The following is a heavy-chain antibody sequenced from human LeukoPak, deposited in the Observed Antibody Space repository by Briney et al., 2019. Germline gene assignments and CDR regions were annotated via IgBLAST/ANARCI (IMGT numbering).Heavy chain of an antibody. V-gene: IGHV4-4*09. CDR2: IYTSGST. D-gene: IGHD6-6*01. J-gene: IGHJ3*02. Sequence: PSETLSLTCTVSGGSISSYYWSWIRQPPGKGLEWIGYIYTSGSTNYNPSLKSRVTISVDTSENQFSLKLSSVTAADTAVYYCARPLSIAARDDAFDIWGQGTMVTVSS. CDR1: GGSISSYY. CDR3: ARPLSIAARDDAFDI.